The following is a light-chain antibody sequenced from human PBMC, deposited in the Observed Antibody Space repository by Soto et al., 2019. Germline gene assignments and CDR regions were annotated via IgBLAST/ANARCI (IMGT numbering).Light chain of an antibody. J-gene: IGKJ1*01. V-gene: IGKV4-1*01. CDR3: QQYYNSPWT. CDR2: WTS. CDR1: QSVFSNSKNKNF. Sequence: DIVMTQSPDSLAVSLGERATINCKSSQSVFSNSKNKNFFAWYQQKPGQPPKLLIYWTSTRESGVPDRFSGSGSGTDFTLTISSLQAEDVAVYYCQQYYNSPWTFGQGTKVEIK.